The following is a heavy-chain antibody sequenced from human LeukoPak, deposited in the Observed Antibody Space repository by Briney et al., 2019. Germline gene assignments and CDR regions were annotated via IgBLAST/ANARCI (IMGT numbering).Heavy chain of an antibody. D-gene: IGHD3-22*01. V-gene: IGHV3-33*01. CDR3: ARDYYDSSGYYYYLDY. Sequence: PGRSLRLSRAASGFTFSSYGMHWVRQAPGKGLEWVAVIWYDGSNKYYADSVKGRFTISRDNSKNTLYLQMNSLRAEDTAVYYCARDYYDSSGYYYYLDYWGQGTLVTVSS. CDR1: GFTFSSYG. J-gene: IGHJ4*02. CDR2: IWYDGSNK.